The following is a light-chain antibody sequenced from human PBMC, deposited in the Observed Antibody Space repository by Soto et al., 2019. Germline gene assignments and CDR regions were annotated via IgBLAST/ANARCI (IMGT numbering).Light chain of an antibody. V-gene: IGLV1-40*01. CDR3: ESYDSSVSGWV. J-gene: IGLJ3*02. CDR1: SSNIGACYD. Sequence: QSVLTQPPSVSGAPGQRVTISCTGSSSNIGACYDVHWYQQLPGTAPKLLIYGNSNRPSGVPDRFSGSKSGTSASLAITGLQAEDEADYYCESYDSSVSGWVFGGGTKVTVL. CDR2: GNS.